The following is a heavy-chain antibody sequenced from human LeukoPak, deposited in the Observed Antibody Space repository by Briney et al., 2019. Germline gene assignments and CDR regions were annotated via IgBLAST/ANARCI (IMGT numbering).Heavy chain of an antibody. Sequence: AETLSLTCTVSGGSISSYYWSWIRQPPGKGLEWIGYIYYSGSTNYNPSLKSRVTISVDTSKNQFSLKLSSVTAADTAVYYCARARYSSSWSFDYWGQGTLVTVSS. V-gene: IGHV4-59*01. CDR3: ARARYSSSWSFDY. J-gene: IGHJ4*02. D-gene: IGHD6-13*01. CDR1: GGSISSYY. CDR2: IYYSGST.